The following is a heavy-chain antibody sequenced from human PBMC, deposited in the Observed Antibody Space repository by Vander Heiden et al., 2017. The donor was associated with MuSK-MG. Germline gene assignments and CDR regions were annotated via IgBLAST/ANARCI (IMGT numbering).Heavy chain of an antibody. CDR2: VLRPGTI. V-gene: IGHV4-39*01. CDR3: VRVVFENSYFFSHVNV. CDR1: GDSIDNPSGV. D-gene: IGHD5-18*01. J-gene: IGHJ1*01. Sequence: IQQWGPEVVRPSESLSLTCFVSGDSIDNPSGVWSWIRQAPGQAFQWIGGVLRPGTILYSNSFRGRANISDDRSRGQVSLTLRAVTAADSATYFCVRVVFENSYFFSHVNVWGPGSLVTVS.